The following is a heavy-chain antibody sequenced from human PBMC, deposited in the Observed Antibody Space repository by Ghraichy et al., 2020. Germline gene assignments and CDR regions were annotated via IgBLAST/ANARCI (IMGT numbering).Heavy chain of an antibody. CDR1: GDNVRSYD. CDR3: ARAVRDQLLSEY. D-gene: IGHD2-2*01. CDR2: MNPNSGNT. V-gene: IGHV1-8*01. Sequence: ASVKVSCKTSGDNVRSYDITWVRQATGQGPEWMGWMNPNSGNTGYAQMFRGRVTMTSDTSITTAYMELTNLRSDDTAVYYCARAVRDQLLSEYWGQGTAVTVSS. J-gene: IGHJ4*02.